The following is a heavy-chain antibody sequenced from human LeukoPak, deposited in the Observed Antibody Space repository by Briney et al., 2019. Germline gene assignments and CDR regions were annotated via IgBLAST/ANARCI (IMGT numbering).Heavy chain of an antibody. Sequence: ASVKVSCKASGGTFSSYAISWVRQAPGQGLEWMGGIIPIFGTANYAQKFQGRVTITADKSTSTAYMELSSLRSEDTAVYYCARAPLERPRGYFDYWGQGTLVTVSS. CDR1: GGTFSSYA. CDR2: IIPIFGTA. CDR3: ARAPLERPRGYFDY. J-gene: IGHJ4*02. V-gene: IGHV1-69*06. D-gene: IGHD5-24*01.